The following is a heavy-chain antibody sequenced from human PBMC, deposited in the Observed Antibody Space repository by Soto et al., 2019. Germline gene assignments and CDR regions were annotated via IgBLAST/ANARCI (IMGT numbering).Heavy chain of an antibody. CDR3: SRDLDDYYYYGDL. V-gene: IGHV3-21*01. J-gene: IGHJ6*03. CDR2: ISSSSNFI. Sequence: EVQLVESGGGLVKPGGSLRLSCAASGFTFSSYSMNWVRQAPGKGLEWVSSISSSSNFISYGDSVKGRFTISRDNAKNSRYLQTSTLIAEDTAVYYCSRDLDDYYYYGDLWGKGTTVTVSS. D-gene: IGHD1-1*01. CDR1: GFTFSSYS.